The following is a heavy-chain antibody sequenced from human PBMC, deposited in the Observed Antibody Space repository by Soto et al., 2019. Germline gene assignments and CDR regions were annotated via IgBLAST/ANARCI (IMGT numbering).Heavy chain of an antibody. J-gene: IGHJ4*02. CDR1: GFTFTSSA. Sequence: SVKVSCKASGFTFTSSAVQWVRQARGQRLEWIGWIVVGSGNTNYAQKFQERVTITRDMSTSTAYMELSSLRSEDTAVYYCAAAMGYSYGYQYFDYWGQGTLVTVSS. D-gene: IGHD5-18*01. CDR2: IVVGSGNT. V-gene: IGHV1-58*01. CDR3: AAAMGYSYGYQYFDY.